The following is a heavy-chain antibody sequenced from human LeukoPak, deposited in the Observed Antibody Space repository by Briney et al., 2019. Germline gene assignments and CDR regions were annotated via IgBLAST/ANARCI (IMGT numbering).Heavy chain of an antibody. CDR3: ATYSILNAREFRY. CDR1: GFTFSSYS. Sequence: TGGSLRLSCAASGFTFSSYSMNWVRQAPGKGLEWVSYISSSSSTIYYADSVKGRFTISRDNAKNSVYLQMNSLGADDTAVYYCATYSILNAREFRYWGQGTLVTVTS. V-gene: IGHV3-48*04. CDR2: ISSSSSTI. D-gene: IGHD4-11*01. J-gene: IGHJ1*01.